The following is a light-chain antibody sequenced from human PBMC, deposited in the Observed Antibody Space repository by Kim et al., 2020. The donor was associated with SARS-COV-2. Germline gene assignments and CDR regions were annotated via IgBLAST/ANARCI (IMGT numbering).Light chain of an antibody. CDR2: GAS. CDR1: QSVSSSY. J-gene: IGKJ1*01. V-gene: IGKV3-20*01. Sequence: EIVLTQSPGTLSLSPGERATLSCRASQSVSSSYLAWYQQKPGQAPRPLIYGASSRATGIPDRFSGSGSGTDFTLTISRLEPEDFAVYYCQQYDSSRWAFGQGTKVDIK. CDR3: QQYDSSRWA.